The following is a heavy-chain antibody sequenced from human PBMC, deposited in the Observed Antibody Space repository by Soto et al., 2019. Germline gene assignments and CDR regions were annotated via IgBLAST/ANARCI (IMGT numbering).Heavy chain of an antibody. V-gene: IGHV3-7*03. D-gene: IGHD2-2*01. Sequence: EVQLVESGGGLVQPGGSLRLSCAASGFTFSNYWMSWVRQAPGKGLEWVANIKKDETEEYYVDSVKGRFTISRDNAKNSLFLHMNSLRAEDTAVYYCAAYCSSISCTPFHGYSWGQGTLVTVSS. CDR2: IKKDETEE. CDR3: AAYCSSISCTPFHGYS. J-gene: IGHJ4*02. CDR1: GFTFSNYW.